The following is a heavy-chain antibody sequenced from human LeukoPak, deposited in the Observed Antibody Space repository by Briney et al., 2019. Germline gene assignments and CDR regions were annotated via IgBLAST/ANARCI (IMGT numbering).Heavy chain of an antibody. D-gene: IGHD3-10*01. CDR3: ARSRAYYGSGSYFDY. V-gene: IGHV4-59*01. Sequence: SETLSLTCTVSGGSISSYYWSWIRQPPGKGLEWIGYIYYSGSTNYNPSLKSRVTISVDTSKNQFSLKLSSVTAADTAVYYCARSRAYYGSGSYFDYWGQGTLVTVSS. CDR1: GGSISSYY. CDR2: IYYSGST. J-gene: IGHJ4*02.